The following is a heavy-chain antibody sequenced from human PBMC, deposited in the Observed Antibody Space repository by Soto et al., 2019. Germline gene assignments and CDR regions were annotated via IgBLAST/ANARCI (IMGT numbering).Heavy chain of an antibody. Sequence: QVQLVESGGGLVQPGGSLRLSCAASGFKFSDYYMTWIRQAPGKGLEWVSDISSSGRAIYYADSVKGRFTISRDNAKNSLCRQMSSLRAEDTAVYFCERGGTISWYFDLWGRGTLVTVSS. CDR2: ISSSGRAI. D-gene: IGHD2-2*01. V-gene: IGHV3-11*01. CDR3: ERGGTISWYFDL. J-gene: IGHJ2*01. CDR1: GFKFSDYY.